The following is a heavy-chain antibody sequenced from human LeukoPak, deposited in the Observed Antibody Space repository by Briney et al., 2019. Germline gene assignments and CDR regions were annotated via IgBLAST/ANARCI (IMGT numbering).Heavy chain of an antibody. V-gene: IGHV3-66*01. J-gene: IGHJ6*02. D-gene: IGHD2-21*02. CDR2: IHSGGNT. Sequence: ETLSLTCAVYGGSFSGYYWSWVRQAPGKGLEWVSVIHSGGNTYYAHSVKDRFTISRDNSKNTVYLQMNSLRAEDTALYYCARERDGYCGGDCYYYYGMDVWGQGTTVTVSS. CDR3: ARERDGYCGGDCYYYYGMDV. CDR1: GGSFSGYY.